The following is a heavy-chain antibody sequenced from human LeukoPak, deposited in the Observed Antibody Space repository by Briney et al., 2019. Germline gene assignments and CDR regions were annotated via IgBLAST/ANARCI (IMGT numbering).Heavy chain of an antibody. J-gene: IGHJ4*02. V-gene: IGHV3-21*04. D-gene: IGHD6-6*01. CDR1: GFTFSSYS. CDR3: ARGPYSSSAGPLDY. Sequence: GGSLRLSCAASGFTFSSYSMNWVRQAPGKGLEWVSSISSSSSYIYYADSVKGRFTISRDNAKNSLYLQMNSLRAGDTAVYYCARGPYSSSAGPLDYWGQGTLVTVSS. CDR2: ISSSSSYI.